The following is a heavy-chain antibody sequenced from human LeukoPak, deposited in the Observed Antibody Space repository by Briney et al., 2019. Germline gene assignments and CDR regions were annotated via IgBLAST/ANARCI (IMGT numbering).Heavy chain of an antibody. CDR2: IYYSGST. CDR1: GGSISSYY. D-gene: IGHD6-13*01. V-gene: IGHV4-59*01. Sequence: PSETLSLTCTVSGGSISSYYWRWIRQPPGKGLEWIGYIYYSGSTNYNPSLKSRVTISVDTSKNQFSLKLSSVTAADTAVYYCARGSIAAAGFLPIPRYYMDVWGKGTTVTVSS. J-gene: IGHJ6*03. CDR3: ARGSIAAAGFLPIPRYYMDV.